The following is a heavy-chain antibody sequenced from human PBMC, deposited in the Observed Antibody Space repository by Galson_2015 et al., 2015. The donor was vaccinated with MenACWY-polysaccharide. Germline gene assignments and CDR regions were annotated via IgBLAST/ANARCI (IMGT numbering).Heavy chain of an antibody. Sequence: SLRLSCAVSGFTFKNYWMSWVRQAPGKGLEWVANIKKDGSEKYCVDSVKGRFTISRDNARNSLYLQMNGLRGEDTAVYYRARGHYGMDVWGQGTTVTVS. J-gene: IGHJ6*02. V-gene: IGHV3-7*01. CDR3: ARGHYGMDV. CDR1: GFTFKNYW. CDR2: IKKDGSEK.